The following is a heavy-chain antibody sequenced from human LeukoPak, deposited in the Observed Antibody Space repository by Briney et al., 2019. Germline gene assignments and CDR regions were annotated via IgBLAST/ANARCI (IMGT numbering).Heavy chain of an antibody. CDR1: GFTFSSYD. J-gene: IGHJ4*02. CDR3: ARGRKYCSSTSCYGGYVDY. Sequence: SGGSLRLSCAASGFTFSSYDMHWVRRATGKGLEWVSAIGTAGDTYYPGSVKGRFTISRENAKNSLYLQMNSLRAGDTAVYYCARGRKYCSSTSCYGGYVDYWGQGTLVTVSS. CDR2: IGTAGDT. D-gene: IGHD2-2*01. V-gene: IGHV3-13*01.